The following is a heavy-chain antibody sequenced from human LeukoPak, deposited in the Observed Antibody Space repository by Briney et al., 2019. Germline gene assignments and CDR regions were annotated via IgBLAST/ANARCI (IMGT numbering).Heavy chain of an antibody. CDR3: ARDEKKSCSGGSCYYFDY. V-gene: IGHV1-18*01. J-gene: IGHJ4*02. CDR1: GYTFTSYG. D-gene: IGHD2-15*01. Sequence: RASVKVSCNASGYTFTSYGFSWVRQAPGQGLEWLAWISPYNGATNHARKLQGRVTVTTDTSTRVAYMELRSLRSDDTAVYYCARDEKKSCSGGSCYYFDYWGQGTLVTVSS. CDR2: ISPYNGAT.